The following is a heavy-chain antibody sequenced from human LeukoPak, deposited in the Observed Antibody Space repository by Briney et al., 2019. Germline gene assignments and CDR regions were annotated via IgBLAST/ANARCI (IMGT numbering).Heavy chain of an antibody. CDR3: ATDFYDST. D-gene: IGHD3-22*01. V-gene: IGHV3-21*01. CDR2: VSPNSDYI. J-gene: IGHJ5*02. CDR1: RFTFSEHS. Sequence: GGSLRLSCAASRFTFSEHSMHWIRQAPGKGLEWVSSVSPNSDYIFYADSLKGRFTISRDNSNDSLFLQMNSLRADDTAVYYCATDFYDSTWGQGTLVTVSS.